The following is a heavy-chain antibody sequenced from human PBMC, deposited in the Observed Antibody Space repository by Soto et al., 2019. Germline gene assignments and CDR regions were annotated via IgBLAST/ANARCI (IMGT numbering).Heavy chain of an antibody. CDR3: AKLIGYCSSTSCLDYYYMDV. D-gene: IGHD2-2*01. Sequence: QVQLQESGPGLVKPSGTLSLTCAVSSGSISSLHWWSWVRQPPGKGLEWIGEIYHSGTTNYNPAPKRRSTNSDEHSQKPFSLNRDSVTPAGTGGYYCAKLIGYCSSTSCLDYYYMDVWGKGTTVTVSS. CDR1: SGSISSLHW. J-gene: IGHJ6*03. CDR2: IYHSGTT. V-gene: IGHV4-4*02.